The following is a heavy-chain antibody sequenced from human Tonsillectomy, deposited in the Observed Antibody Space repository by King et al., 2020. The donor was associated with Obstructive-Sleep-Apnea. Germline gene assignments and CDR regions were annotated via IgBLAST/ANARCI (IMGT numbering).Heavy chain of an antibody. J-gene: IGHJ4*02. CDR1: GFTFNSYA. CDR2: LSGSGHTT. CDR3: ATESDILTGFSKAPFDY. D-gene: IGHD3-9*01. V-gene: IGHV3-23*04. Sequence: VQLVESGGGLVQPGGSLRLSCAASGFTFNSYAMNWVRQAPGKGLEWVSVLSGSGHTTFYADSVKGRFTISRDNSRSTLFLQMNSLRAEDTAVYYCATESDILTGFSKAPFDYWGQGTLLTVSS.